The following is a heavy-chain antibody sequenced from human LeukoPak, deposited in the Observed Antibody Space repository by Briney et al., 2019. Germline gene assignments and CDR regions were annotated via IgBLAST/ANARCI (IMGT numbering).Heavy chain of an antibody. CDR3: ANMVVVITTGY. V-gene: IGHV3-23*01. D-gene: IGHD3-22*01. Sequence: GGSLRLSCAASGFTFSSYAMSWVRQAPGKGLEWVSAISGSGGSTYYADSVKGRFTISRDNSKNTLYPQMNSLRAEDTAVYYCANMVVVITTGYWGQGTLVTVSS. CDR2: ISGSGGST. J-gene: IGHJ4*02. CDR1: GFTFSSYA.